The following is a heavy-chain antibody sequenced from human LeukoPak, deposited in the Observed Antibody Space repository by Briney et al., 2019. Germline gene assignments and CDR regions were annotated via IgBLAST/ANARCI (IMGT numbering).Heavy chain of an antibody. D-gene: IGHD6-19*01. J-gene: IGHJ4*02. CDR2: MNPNSGNT. Sequence: ASVKVSCKASGYTFTSYDINWVRQATGQGLEWMGWMNPNSGNTGYAQKFQGRVTITRNTSISTAYMELSSLRSEDTAVYYCARRSIAVGGRYDYWGQGTLVTVSS. V-gene: IGHV1-8*03. CDR1: GYTFTSYD. CDR3: ARRSIAVGGRYDY.